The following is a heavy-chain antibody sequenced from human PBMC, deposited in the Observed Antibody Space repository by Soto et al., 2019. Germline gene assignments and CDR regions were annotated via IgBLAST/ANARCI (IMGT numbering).Heavy chain of an antibody. CDR1: GGTFSSYT. CDR3: ARGKTDVLNWFDP. J-gene: IGHJ5*02. V-gene: IGHV1-69*02. Sequence: GASVMVSCKASGGTFSSYTISWVRQAPGQGLEWMGRIIPILGIANYAQKFQGRVTITADKSTSTAYMELSSLRSEDTAVYYCARGKTDVLNWFDPWGQGTLVTVSS. CDR2: IIPILGIA.